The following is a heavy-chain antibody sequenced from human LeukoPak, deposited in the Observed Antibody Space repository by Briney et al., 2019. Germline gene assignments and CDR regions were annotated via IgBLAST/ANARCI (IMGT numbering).Heavy chain of an antibody. CDR2: INPSGGST. Sequence: ASVKVSCKPSGYTFTSYYMHWVRQAPGQGLAWMGIINPSGGSTRYAQKFQGRVTMTRDMSTSTVYMELSSLRSEDTAVYYCARDVDTTYYFDYWGQGTLVTVSS. CDR1: GYTFTSYY. CDR3: ARDVDTTYYFDY. D-gene: IGHD5-18*01. V-gene: IGHV1-46*01. J-gene: IGHJ4*02.